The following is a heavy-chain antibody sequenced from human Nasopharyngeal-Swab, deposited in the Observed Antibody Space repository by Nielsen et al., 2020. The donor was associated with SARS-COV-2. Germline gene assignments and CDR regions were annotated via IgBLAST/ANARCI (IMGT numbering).Heavy chain of an antibody. V-gene: IGHV3-48*02. Sequence: GESLKISCAASGFTFSSYGMHWVRQAPGKGLEWVSYISTSSGTIYYADSVKGRFIISRDNGKNSMYLQMNSLRDDDTALYYCARDVSYYDGSGHDVFDIWGQGTMVTVSS. CDR1: GFTFSSYG. CDR2: ISTSSGTI. CDR3: ARDVSYYDGSGHDVFDI. D-gene: IGHD3-16*01. J-gene: IGHJ3*02.